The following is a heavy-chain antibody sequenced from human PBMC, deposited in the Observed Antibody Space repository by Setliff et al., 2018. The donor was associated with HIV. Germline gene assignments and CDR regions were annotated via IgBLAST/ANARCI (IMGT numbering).Heavy chain of an antibody. J-gene: IGHJ6*03. V-gene: IGHV3-23*01. D-gene: IGHD3-16*02. CDR1: GLSVNNAW. Sequence: GGSLRLSCAASGLSVNNAWMNWVRQAPGKGLEWVSSIGGSGAVTYYAASVKGRFTISRDNLKHILYLQMDNLRAEDTAVYYCAKVFRSGYPLPSQVPNYYYYMDVWGKGTAVTVSS. CDR2: IGGSGAVT. CDR3: AKVFRSGYPLPSQVPNYYYYMDV.